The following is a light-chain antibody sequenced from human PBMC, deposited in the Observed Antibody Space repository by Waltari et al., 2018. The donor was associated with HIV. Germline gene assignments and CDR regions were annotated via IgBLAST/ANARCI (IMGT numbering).Light chain of an antibody. J-gene: IGLJ1*01. V-gene: IGLV3-10*01. CDR1: ALGRKY. Sequence: SYELTQPPSVSVSPGQMARITCFGDALGRKYAYWFQQKSGQAPVLVMFEDSKRPSGIPERFSGSSSGTVATLTITGAQADDEADYYCYSSDSSGTENVFGTGTKVTVL. CDR2: EDS. CDR3: YSSDSSGTENV.